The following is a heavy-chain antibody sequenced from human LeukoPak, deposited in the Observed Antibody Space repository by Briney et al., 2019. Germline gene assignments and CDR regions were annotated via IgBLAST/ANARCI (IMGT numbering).Heavy chain of an antibody. J-gene: IGHJ4*02. CDR1: GYTFTGPY. Sequence: ASVKVSCKASGYTFTGPYIHWVRQAPGQGFERMGWINPNSGDTNYEQKFQGRVTMTRDTSISTAYMELSRLRFDDTAVYYCAGAYNWGYDYWGQGTLVAVSS. D-gene: IGHD1-1*01. CDR3: AGAYNWGYDY. V-gene: IGHV1-2*02. CDR2: INPNSGDT.